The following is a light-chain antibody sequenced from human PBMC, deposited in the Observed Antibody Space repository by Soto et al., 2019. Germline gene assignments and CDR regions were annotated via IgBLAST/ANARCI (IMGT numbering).Light chain of an antibody. CDR1: QTISSW. CDR3: QHYNSYSEA. J-gene: IGKJ1*01. V-gene: IGKV1-5*03. CDR2: KAS. Sequence: DIQMTQSPSTLYGSVGDRVTITCRASQTISSWVAWYQQKPGKAPKLLIYKASTLKSGVPSRFSGSGSGTEFILTISSLQPDDFATYYCQHYNSYSEAFGQATNMELK.